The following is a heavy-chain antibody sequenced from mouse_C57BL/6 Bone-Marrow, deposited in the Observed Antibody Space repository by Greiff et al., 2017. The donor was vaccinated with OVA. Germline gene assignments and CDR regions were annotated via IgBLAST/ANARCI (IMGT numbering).Heavy chain of an antibody. CDR3: TTWGVGY. CDR1: GFNIKDDY. Sequence: EVQLQQSGAELVRPGASVKLSCTASGFNIKDDYMHWVEQRPEKGLEWIGWIDPENGDTEYASKFQGKATITADTSSNTAYLQLSSLTSEDTAVYYCTTWGVGYWGQGTTLTVSS. V-gene: IGHV14-4*01. J-gene: IGHJ2*01. CDR2: IDPENGDT. D-gene: IGHD1-1*01.